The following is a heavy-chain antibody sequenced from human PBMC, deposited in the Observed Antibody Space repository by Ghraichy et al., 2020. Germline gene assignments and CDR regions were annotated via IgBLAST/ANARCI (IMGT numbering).Heavy chain of an antibody. J-gene: IGHJ4*02. CDR3: AKDRYDYVWGSYRNFDY. CDR1: GFTFSSYA. D-gene: IGHD3-16*02. V-gene: IGHV3-23*01. Sequence: GGSLRLSCAASGFTFSSYAMSWVRQAPGKGLEWVSAISGSGGSTYYADSVKGRFTISRDNSKNTLYLQMNSLRAEDTAVYYCAKDRYDYVWGSYRNFDYWGQGTLVTVSS. CDR2: ISGSGGST.